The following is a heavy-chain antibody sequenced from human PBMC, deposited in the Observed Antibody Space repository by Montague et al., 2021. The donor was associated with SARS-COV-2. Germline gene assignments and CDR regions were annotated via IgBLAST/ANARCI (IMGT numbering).Heavy chain of an antibody. Sequence: SLRLSCAASGFTFSDSAMSWVRQAPGKGLEWVSTIDVTREHVHYAESVKGRFTISRDSSKNTLYLQMNSLRAEDTAVYYCAKDFSNWVGGRQAWGQGTLVTVSS. CDR1: GFTFSDSA. D-gene: IGHD1-26*01. CDR2: IDVTREHV. J-gene: IGHJ5*02. CDR3: AKDFSNWVGGRQA. V-gene: IGHV3-23*01.